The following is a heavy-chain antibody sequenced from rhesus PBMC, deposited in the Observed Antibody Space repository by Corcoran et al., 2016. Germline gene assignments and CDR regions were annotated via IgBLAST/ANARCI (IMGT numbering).Heavy chain of an antibody. V-gene: IGHV4-76*01. J-gene: IGHJ1*01. CDR3: ARGPEYFEF. CDR1: GGSISSGYE. CDR2: INVSSGST. Sequence: QVQLQESGPGVVKPSETLSLTCAVSGGSISSGYEWSWIRQPPGKGLEWIGYINVSSGSTNYNQSLKNRVTISKDASKNQCSLKLSAVTAADTAVYYCARGPEYFEFWGQGALVTVSS.